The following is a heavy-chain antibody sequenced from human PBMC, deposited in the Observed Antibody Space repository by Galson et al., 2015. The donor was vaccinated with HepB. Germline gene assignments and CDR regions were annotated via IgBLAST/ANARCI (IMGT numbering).Heavy chain of an antibody. Sequence: SLRLSCAASGFTVNSQYYMSWVRQAPGKGLEWVGVIYSAGNAYYGDSVQGRFTLSRDNFKRTMYLQMNSLRAEDTAVYYCVGENAIGPWGQGTLVTVSS. D-gene: IGHD2-8*01. CDR1: GFTVNSQYY. CDR3: VGENAIGP. CDR2: IYSAGNA. V-gene: IGHV3-66*01. J-gene: IGHJ5*02.